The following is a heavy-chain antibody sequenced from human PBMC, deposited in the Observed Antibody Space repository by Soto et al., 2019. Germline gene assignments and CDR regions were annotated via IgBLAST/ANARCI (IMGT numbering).Heavy chain of an antibody. CDR1: GYTFTGYY. D-gene: IGHD5-18*01. J-gene: IGHJ4*02. Sequence: QVQLVQSGAEVKKPGASVKVSCKASGYTFTGYYMHWVRQAPGQGLEWMGWINPNSGGTNYAQKFQGWVTMTRDTSISTAYMELSRLRSDDTAVYYCARQRGYSYGWAGFDYWGQGTLVTVSS. CDR3: ARQRGYSYGWAGFDY. CDR2: INPNSGGT. V-gene: IGHV1-2*04.